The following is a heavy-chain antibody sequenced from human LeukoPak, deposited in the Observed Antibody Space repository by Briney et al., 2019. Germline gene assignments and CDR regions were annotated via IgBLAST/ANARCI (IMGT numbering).Heavy chain of an antibody. CDR1: GFTVSSNY. CDR3: ASGHYYDSSGYYPISK. D-gene: IGHD3-22*01. CDR2: IYSGGST. V-gene: IGHV3-53*01. J-gene: IGHJ4*02. Sequence: PGGSLRLSRATSGFTVSSNYVSWVRQAPGKGLEWVSVIYSGGSTYYADSVKGRFTISRDNSKNTLYLQMNSLRAEDTAVYYCASGHYYDSSGYYPISKWGQGTLVTVSS.